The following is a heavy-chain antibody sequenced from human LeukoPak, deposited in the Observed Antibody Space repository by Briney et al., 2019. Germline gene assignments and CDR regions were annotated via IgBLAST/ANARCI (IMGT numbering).Heavy chain of an antibody. CDR1: GYSFTSYW. CDR2: IYPGDSDT. V-gene: IGHV5-51*01. J-gene: IGHJ4*02. Sequence: GEFLKISCKGSGYSFTSYWIGWGRPMAGKGLEWGGIIYPGDSDTRYSPSFQGQVTISADKSISTAYLQWSSLKASDTAMYYCARSAVAGTLVFDYWGQGTLVTVSS. D-gene: IGHD6-19*01. CDR3: ARSAVAGTLVFDY.